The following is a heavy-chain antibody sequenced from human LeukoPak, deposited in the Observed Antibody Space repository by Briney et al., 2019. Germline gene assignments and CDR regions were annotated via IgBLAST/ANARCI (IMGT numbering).Heavy chain of an antibody. J-gene: IGHJ6*03. CDR3: AKEYSSSRTFNYYYYYYMDV. CDR1: GFTFSSYW. V-gene: IGHV3-30*18. D-gene: IGHD6-6*01. Sequence: GGSLRLSCAVSGFTFSSYWMTWVRQAPGKGLEWVAVISYDGSNKYYADSVKGRFTISRDNSKNTLYLQMNSLRAEDTAVYYCAKEYSSSRTFNYYYYYYMDVWGKGTTVTVSS. CDR2: ISYDGSNK.